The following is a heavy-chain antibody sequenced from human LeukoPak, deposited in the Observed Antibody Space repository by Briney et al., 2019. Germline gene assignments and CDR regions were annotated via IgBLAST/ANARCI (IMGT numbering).Heavy chain of an antibody. J-gene: IGHJ4*02. CDR3: AKGRYDSSGFNWAA. D-gene: IGHD3-22*01. CDR1: GFTFSSYG. CDR2: ISYDGSNK. V-gene: IGHV3-30*18. Sequence: GGSLRLSCAASGFTFSSYGMHWVRQAPGKGLEWVAVISYDGSNKYYADSVKGRFTISRDDSKNTLYLQMNSLRAEDTAVYYCAKGRYDSSGFNWAAWGQGTLVTVSS.